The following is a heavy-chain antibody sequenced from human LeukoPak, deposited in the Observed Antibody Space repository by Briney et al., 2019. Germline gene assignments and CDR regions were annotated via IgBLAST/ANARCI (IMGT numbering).Heavy chain of an antibody. CDR1: GYRFTNYW. CDR3: AIGGDSSTSCYRCFNY. V-gene: IGHV5-51*01. Sequence: GGSLEISFKGSGYRFTNYWIGWGRPMPGKGAGWMGIIYTGDSDTRYSPSFQGQVSISADRSITTAYLQWSSLKASDTAMYYCAIGGDSSTSCYRCFNYWGQGALVSVSS. CDR2: IYTGDSDT. D-gene: IGHD2-2*01. J-gene: IGHJ4*02.